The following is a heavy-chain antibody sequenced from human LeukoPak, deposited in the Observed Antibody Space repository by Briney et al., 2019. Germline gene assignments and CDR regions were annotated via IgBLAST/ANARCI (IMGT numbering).Heavy chain of an antibody. Sequence: GGSLRLSCAASGFTFSSYAMSWVRQAPGKGLEWVSVIYSGGSTYYADSVKGRFTISRDNSKNTLYLQMNSLRAEDTAVYYCAREAPYYFDYWGQGTLVTVSS. J-gene: IGHJ4*02. V-gene: IGHV3-53*01. CDR3: AREAPYYFDY. CDR2: IYSGGST. CDR1: GFTFSSYA.